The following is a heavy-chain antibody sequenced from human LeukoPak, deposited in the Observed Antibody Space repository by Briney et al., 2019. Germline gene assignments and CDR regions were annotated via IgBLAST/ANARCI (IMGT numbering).Heavy chain of an antibody. Sequence: ASETLSLTCAVYGGSFSGHYWSWIRQPPGKGLEWIWEINHSGSTNYNTSLKSRVTISVDTSKNQFSLKLSSVTAADTAVYYCASAVPLSLYCSGGSCYSRDYWGQGTLVTVSS. V-gene: IGHV4-34*01. CDR3: ASAVPLSLYCSGGSCYSRDY. D-gene: IGHD2-15*01. J-gene: IGHJ4*02. CDR2: INHSGST. CDR1: GGSFSGHY.